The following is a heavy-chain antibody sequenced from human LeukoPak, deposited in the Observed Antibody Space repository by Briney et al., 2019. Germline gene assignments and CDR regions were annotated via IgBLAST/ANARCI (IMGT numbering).Heavy chain of an antibody. V-gene: IGHV1-8*03. D-gene: IGHD6-6*01. J-gene: IGHJ4*02. Sequence: ASVKVSCKASGYTFTSYDINWVRQATGQGLEWMRWMNPNSGNTGYAQKFQGRVTITRNTSISTAYMELSSLRSEDTAVYYCARLYSSSSYGDYWGQGTLVTVSS. CDR2: MNPNSGNT. CDR3: ARLYSSSSYGDY. CDR1: GYTFTSYD.